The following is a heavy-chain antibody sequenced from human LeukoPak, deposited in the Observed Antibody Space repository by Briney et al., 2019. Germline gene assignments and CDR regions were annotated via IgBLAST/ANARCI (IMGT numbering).Heavy chain of an antibody. D-gene: IGHD1-1*01. CDR1: GGSISTFY. J-gene: IGHJ3*02. V-gene: IGHV4-59*08. CDR3: ARHPYSDGFDI. Sequence: SETLSLTCTASGGSISTFYWSWIRQPPGKGLEWIAYIYSSGNTNYNPSLKGRVTISVDMSKNQCSLKLNSVTAADTAVYYCARHPYSDGFDIWGQGTLVTVSS. CDR2: IYSSGNT.